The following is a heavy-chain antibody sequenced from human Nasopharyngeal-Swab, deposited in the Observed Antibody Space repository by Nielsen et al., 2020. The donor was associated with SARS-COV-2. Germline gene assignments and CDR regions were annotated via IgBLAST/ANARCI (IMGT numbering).Heavy chain of an antibody. Sequence: WVRQAPGQGLEGMGGIIPIFGTANYAQKFQGRVTITADESTSTAYMELSSLRSEDTAVYYCASWVVATRDTNYYSYGMDVWGQGTTVTVSS. J-gene: IGHJ6*02. CDR2: IIPIFGTA. CDR3: ASWVVATRDTNYYSYGMDV. V-gene: IGHV1-69*01. D-gene: IGHD5-12*01.